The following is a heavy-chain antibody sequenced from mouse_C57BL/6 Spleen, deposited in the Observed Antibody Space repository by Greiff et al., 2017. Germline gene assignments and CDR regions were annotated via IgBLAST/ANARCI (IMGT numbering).Heavy chain of an antibody. CDR2: IYPGDGDT. V-gene: IGHV1-82*01. CDR3: ARSYDAMDY. CDR1: GYAFSSSW. Sequence: QVQLKESGPELVKPGASVKISCKASGYAFSSSWMNWVKQRPGKGLEWIGRIYPGDGDTNYNGKFKGKATLTADKSSSTAYMQLSSLTSEDSAVYFCARSYDAMDYWSQGTSVTVSS. J-gene: IGHJ4*01.